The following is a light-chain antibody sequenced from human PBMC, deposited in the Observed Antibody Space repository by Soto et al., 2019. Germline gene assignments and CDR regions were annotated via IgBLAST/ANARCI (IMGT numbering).Light chain of an antibody. Sequence: QSALTQPASVSGSPGQSIAISCTGTSSDVGGYNFVSWYQQHPGKAPKLMIYDVSNRPSGVSNRFSGSKSGNTASLTISGLQAEDEADYYCSPYSGSSTLVVFGGGTKVTVL. J-gene: IGLJ2*01. CDR1: SSDVGGYNF. CDR3: SPYSGSSTLVV. V-gene: IGLV2-14*03. CDR2: DVS.